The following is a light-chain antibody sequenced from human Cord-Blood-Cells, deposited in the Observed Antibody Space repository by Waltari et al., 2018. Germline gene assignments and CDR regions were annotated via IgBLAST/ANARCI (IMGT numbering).Light chain of an antibody. Sequence: EIVLTQSPGTLSLSPGERATLSCRAIQSVSSSYLDWYQQKPGQAPRLLIYGGSSRATDIPVRLSGSWSGKDFTLTISRLEPEEFAVYYCQQYVSSPNTFGGGTKVEIK. V-gene: IGKV3-20*01. CDR1: QSVSSSY. CDR2: GGS. CDR3: QQYVSSPNT. J-gene: IGKJ4*01.